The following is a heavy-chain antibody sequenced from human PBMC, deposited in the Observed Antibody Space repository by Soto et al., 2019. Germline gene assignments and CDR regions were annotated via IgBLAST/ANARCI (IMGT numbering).Heavy chain of an antibody. CDR1: GGSISSSSYY. Sequence: QLQLQESGPGLVKPSETLSLTCTVSGGSISSSSYYWGWIRQPPGKGLEWIGSIYYSGSTYYNPSLKRRVTISVDTSRNQFSLRLSSVTAADTAVYYWARRGRQLVTSETAYWGQGTMVTVSP. CDR3: ARRGRQLVTSETAY. D-gene: IGHD6-6*01. CDR2: IYYSGST. V-gene: IGHV4-39*01. J-gene: IGHJ4*02.